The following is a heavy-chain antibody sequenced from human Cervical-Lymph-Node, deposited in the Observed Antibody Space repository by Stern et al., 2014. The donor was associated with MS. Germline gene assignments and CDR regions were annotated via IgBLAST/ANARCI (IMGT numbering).Heavy chain of an antibody. CDR3: ARGEEY. V-gene: IGHV1-18*01. D-gene: IGHD3-16*01. CDR2: ISIYTGNT. CDR1: GYTFTSYG. J-gene: IGHJ4*02. Sequence: VQLVESGVEVKKPGASVKVSCKASGYTFTSYGITWVRQAPGQGLEWVGWISIYTGNTRYAQKFQGRVTMTSDTSTSTAYMELRSLRSDDTAVYYCARGEEYWGQGTLVTVSS.